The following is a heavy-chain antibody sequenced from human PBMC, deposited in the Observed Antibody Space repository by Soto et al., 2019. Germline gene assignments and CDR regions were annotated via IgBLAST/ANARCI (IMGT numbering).Heavy chain of an antibody. V-gene: IGHV1-58*02. CDR2: IGVGSGNT. CDR3: AAVFPYYYDSSGYSFTGMYV. D-gene: IGHD3-22*01. Sequence: QMQLVQSGPEVKKPWPSVQVSCKASGFTFTISAMLWVRQARGHLLEWIGWIGVGSGNTNYAQKFQERVTSTRDMSTRTAYMELSSRRSEATAVYYGAAVFPYYYDSSGYSFTGMYVWCQGTKVTVSS. J-gene: IGHJ6*02. CDR1: GFTFTISA.